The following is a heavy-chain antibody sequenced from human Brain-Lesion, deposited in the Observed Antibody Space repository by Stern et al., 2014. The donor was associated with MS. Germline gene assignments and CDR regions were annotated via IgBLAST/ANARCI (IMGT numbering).Heavy chain of an antibody. CDR2: IYYSGNT. CDR3: AGEEDIRYCSGGSCTGNWFDP. CDR1: GGSVSSTSYA. J-gene: IGHJ5*02. V-gene: IGHV4-39*01. D-gene: IGHD2-15*01. Sequence: QVQLVQSGPGLVKPSETLSLTCTVAGGSVSSTSYAWAWIRQPPGKGLEWIGTIYYSGNTYYSPSLKGRLTISLDTSKNPFSLPLRSVTAADTAVYYCAGEEDIRYCSGGSCTGNWFDPWGQGTLVTVSS.